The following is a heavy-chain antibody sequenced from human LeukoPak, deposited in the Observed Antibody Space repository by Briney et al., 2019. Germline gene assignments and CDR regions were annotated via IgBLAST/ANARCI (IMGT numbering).Heavy chain of an antibody. CDR1: GGSFSGYY. V-gene: IGHV4-34*01. CDR2: INHSGST. CDR3: ARKGSSRGYSYGRPYYFDY. J-gene: IGHJ4*02. Sequence: SETLSLTCAVYGGSFSGYYWSWIRQPPGKGLEWIGEINHSGSTNYNPSLKSRVTISVDTPKNQFSLKLSSVTAADTAVYYCARKGSSRGYSYGRPYYFDYWGQGTLVTVSS. D-gene: IGHD5-18*01.